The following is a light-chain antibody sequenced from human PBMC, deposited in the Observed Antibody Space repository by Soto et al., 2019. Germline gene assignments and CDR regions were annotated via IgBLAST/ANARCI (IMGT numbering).Light chain of an antibody. CDR3: QQSFSGLT. CDR1: QPISGV. CDR2: GAS. V-gene: IGKV1-39*01. Sequence: DIQLTQSPSFLSASVGDRVNISCRTGQPISGVLNWYQHKPGKAPKLLIFGASNLQTGVPSRFSGSGSGTDFSLSIRDLHPEDFATYYCQQSFSGLTFGPGTKVDNK. J-gene: IGKJ3*01.